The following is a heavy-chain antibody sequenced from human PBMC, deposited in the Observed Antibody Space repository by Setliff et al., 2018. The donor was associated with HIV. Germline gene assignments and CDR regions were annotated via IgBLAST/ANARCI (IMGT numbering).Heavy chain of an antibody. V-gene: IGHV4-38-2*01. CDR1: GYSISSGYY. CDR3: ARGAYSSIWFSQGLNAFDI. CDR2: VFHSGST. J-gene: IGHJ3*02. D-gene: IGHD6-13*01. Sequence: SETLSLTCAVSGYSISSGYYWGWIRQHPGKGLEWIGSVFHSGSTYYNPSLKSRVTMSVDTSKNQFSLKLSSVTAADTAVYYCARGAYSSIWFSQGLNAFDIWGQGTMVTVSS.